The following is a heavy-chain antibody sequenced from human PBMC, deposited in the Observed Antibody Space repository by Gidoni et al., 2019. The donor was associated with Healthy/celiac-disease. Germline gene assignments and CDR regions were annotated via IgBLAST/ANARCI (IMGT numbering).Heavy chain of an antibody. CDR1: GYTFTSYA. Sequence: QVQLVQSGAEVKKPGASVKVSCKASGYTFTSYAMHWVRQAPGQRLEWMGWINAGNGNTKYSQKFQGRVTITRDTSASTAYMELSSLRSEDTAVYYCARNGGSELLWFGYASPAYYFDYWGQGTLVTVSS. J-gene: IGHJ4*02. CDR3: ARNGGSELLWFGYASPAYYFDY. D-gene: IGHD3-10*01. CDR2: INAGNGNT. V-gene: IGHV1-3*01.